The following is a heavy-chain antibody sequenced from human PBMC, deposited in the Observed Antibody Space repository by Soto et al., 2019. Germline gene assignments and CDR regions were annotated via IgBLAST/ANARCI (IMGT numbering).Heavy chain of an antibody. CDR2: IYYSGST. Sequence: QVQLQESGPGLVKPSQTLSLTCTVSGGSISSGGYYWSWIRQHPGKGLEWIGYIYYSGSTYYNPSLKIGVTISVDTSKNHFSVKLSAVTGGDPPVYSCARGSIAAAGWWFDPGGQGTLVTVSS. V-gene: IGHV4-31*03. CDR1: GGSISSGGYY. CDR3: ARGSIAAAGWWFDP. D-gene: IGHD6-13*01. J-gene: IGHJ5*02.